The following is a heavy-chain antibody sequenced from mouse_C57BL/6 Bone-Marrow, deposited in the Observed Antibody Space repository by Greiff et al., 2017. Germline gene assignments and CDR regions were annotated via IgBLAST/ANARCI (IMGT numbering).Heavy chain of an antibody. CDR3: ARAYYYGSSPAWFAY. J-gene: IGHJ3*01. CDR2: ISNLAYSI. CDR1: GFTFSDYG. V-gene: IGHV5-15*01. D-gene: IGHD1-1*01. Sequence: EVKLMESGGGLVQPGGSLKLSCAASGFTFSDYGMAWVRQAPRQGPEWVAFISNLAYSIYYADTVTGRFTITRENAKNTLYLEMGSLRSEDSAMYYCARAYYYGSSPAWFAYWGQGTLVTVSA.